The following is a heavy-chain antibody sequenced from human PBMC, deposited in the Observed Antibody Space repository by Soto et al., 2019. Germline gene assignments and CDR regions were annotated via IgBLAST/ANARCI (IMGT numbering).Heavy chain of an antibody. J-gene: IGHJ4*02. V-gene: IGHV3-30-3*01. CDR1: GFIFSGYA. D-gene: IGHD5-12*01. Sequence: QVQLVESGGGVVQPGRSLRLSCAASGFIFSGYAMHWVRQAPGKGLEWVAVMSYDGNTKYYADSVKGRFTVSRDNSKNTLYVQMNNLSAEDTAMYYCAKETSAYEIDYWGQGTLVNVSS. CDR2: MSYDGNTK. CDR3: AKETSAYEIDY.